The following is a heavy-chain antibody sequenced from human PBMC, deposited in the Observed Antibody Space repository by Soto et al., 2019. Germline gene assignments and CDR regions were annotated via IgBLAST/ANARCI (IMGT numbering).Heavy chain of an antibody. J-gene: IGHJ6*02. CDR3: APSHNWNDDPYYYGMDV. CDR2: IYWNDDK. Sequence: GSGPTLVNPTQTLTLTCTFPGFSLSTSGVGVGWIRQPPGKALEWLALIYWNDDKRYSPSLKSRLTITKDTSKNQVVLTMTNMDPVDTATYYCAPSHNWNDDPYYYGMDVWGQGTTVTVSS. D-gene: IGHD1-1*01. CDR1: GFSLSTSGVG. V-gene: IGHV2-5*01.